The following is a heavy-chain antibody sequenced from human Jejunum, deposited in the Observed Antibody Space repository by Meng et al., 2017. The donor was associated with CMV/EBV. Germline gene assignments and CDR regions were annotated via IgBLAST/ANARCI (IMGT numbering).Heavy chain of an antibody. Sequence: SGGSIYTENYYWAWIRQPPGKTLEWIGSMYYSGSTNYDPSLKSRVAISADTSKNQFSLKLNSVTAADSAVYYCACRDYYRYSRNVWGQGTTVTVSS. D-gene: IGHD3-3*01. CDR2: MYYSGST. CDR1: GGSIYTENYY. J-gene: IGHJ6*02. CDR3: ACRDYYRYSRNV. V-gene: IGHV4-39*07.